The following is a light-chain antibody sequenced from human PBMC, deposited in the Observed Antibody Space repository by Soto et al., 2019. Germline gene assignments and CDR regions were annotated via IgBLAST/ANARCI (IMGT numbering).Light chain of an antibody. J-gene: IGKJ3*01. CDR1: QGNSSA. V-gene: IGKV1-13*02. CDR2: DAS. Sequence: AIQLTQSPSSLSAYVGDRVTISCRASQGNSSALAWYQQKPGEAPKLLIYDASSLESGVPSKLSGSGSGTDFTLTISSLQPEDFATYYCQQFNSYPFTFGPGTKVDIK. CDR3: QQFNSYPFT.